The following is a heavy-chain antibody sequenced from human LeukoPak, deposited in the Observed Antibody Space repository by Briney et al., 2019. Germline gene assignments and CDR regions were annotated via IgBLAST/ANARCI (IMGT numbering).Heavy chain of an antibody. CDR3: ARGYSSSGLGYFDY. CDR1: GFTFSSYG. J-gene: IGHJ4*02. D-gene: IGHD6-13*01. CDR2: VSSDGSIK. Sequence: GSLRLSCVASGFTFSSYGIHWVRQAPGKGLEWVAVVSSDGSIKYNADSVKGRFTISRDTSKNTVYLQMNSLGAGDTAFYYCARGYSSSGLGYFDYWGQGTLVTVSS. V-gene: IGHV3-30*03.